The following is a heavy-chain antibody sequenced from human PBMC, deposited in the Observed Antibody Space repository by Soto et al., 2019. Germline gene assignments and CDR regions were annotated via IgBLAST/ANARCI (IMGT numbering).Heavy chain of an antibody. V-gene: IGHV3-73*02. Sequence: EVQLVESGGGLVQPGGSLKLSCAASGFTFSGSAMHWVRQASGKGLEWVGRIRSKANSYATAYAASVKGMFTISRDDSKNTAYLQMNSLKTEDTAVYYCTRQVYSSSYFGYYYYGMDVWGQGTTVTVSS. CDR2: IRSKANSYAT. J-gene: IGHJ6*02. CDR1: GFTFSGSA. CDR3: TRQVYSSSYFGYYYYGMDV. D-gene: IGHD6-6*01.